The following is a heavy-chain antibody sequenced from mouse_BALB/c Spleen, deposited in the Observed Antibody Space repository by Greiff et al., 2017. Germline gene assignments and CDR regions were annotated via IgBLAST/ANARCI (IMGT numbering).Heavy chain of an antibody. V-gene: IGHV1-7*01. J-gene: IGHJ3*01. Sequence: VQRVESGAELAKPGASVKMSCKASGYTFTSYWMHWVKQRPGQGLEWIGYINPSTGYTEYNQKFKDKATLTADKSSSTAYMQLSSLTSEDSAVYYYARSTFVTTATWFAYWGQGTLVTVSA. CDR3: ARSTFVTTATWFAY. CDR2: INPSTGYT. CDR1: GYTFTSYW. D-gene: IGHD1-2*01.